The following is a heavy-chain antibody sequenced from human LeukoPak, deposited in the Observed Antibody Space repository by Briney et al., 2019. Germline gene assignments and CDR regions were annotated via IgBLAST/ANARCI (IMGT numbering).Heavy chain of an antibody. V-gene: IGHV1-69*10. D-gene: IGHD4-17*01. J-gene: IGHJ4*02. CDR3: ARGGADYGDYPDY. CDR2: IIPIFGIA. CDR1: GGTFSSYA. Sequence: SVKVSCKASGGTFSSYAISWVRQAPGQGLEWTGGIIPIFGIANYAQKFQGRVTITADKSTSTAYMELSSLRSEDTAVYYCARGGADYGDYPDYWGQGTLVTVSS.